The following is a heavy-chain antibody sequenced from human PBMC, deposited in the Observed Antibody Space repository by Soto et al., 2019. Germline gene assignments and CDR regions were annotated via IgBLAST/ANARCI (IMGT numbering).Heavy chain of an antibody. CDR2: IIPIVGKR. V-gene: IGHV1-69*04. CDR3: ARGGTSTSTGMDY. Sequence: QVQLVQSGAEVRKPGSSVTVSCETSGDTFNNYVINWVRQAPGQGPEWMGRIIPIVGKRIYPQRFQGRVTITADKATPTVYMDLRSLRIDDTAVYFFARGGTSTSTGMDYWGQGSLVTVSS. D-gene: IGHD2-2*01. CDR1: GDTFNNYV. J-gene: IGHJ4*02.